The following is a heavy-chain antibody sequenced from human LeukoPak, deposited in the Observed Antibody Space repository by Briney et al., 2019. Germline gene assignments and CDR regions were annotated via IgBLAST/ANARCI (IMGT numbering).Heavy chain of an antibody. CDR3: ARARGYSHPRNYYMDV. J-gene: IGHJ6*03. CDR2: IYTSGST. Sequence: PSETLSLTCTVSGGSIGSYYWSWIRQPAGKGLEWIGRIYTSGSTNYNPSLKSRVTMSVDTSKNQFSLKLSSVTAADTAVYYCARARGYSHPRNYYMDVWGKGTTVTVSS. CDR1: GGSIGSYY. D-gene: IGHD5-18*01. V-gene: IGHV4-4*07.